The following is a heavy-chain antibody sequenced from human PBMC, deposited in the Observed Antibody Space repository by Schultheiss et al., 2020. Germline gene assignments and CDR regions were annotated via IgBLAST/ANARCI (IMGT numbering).Heavy chain of an antibody. J-gene: IGHJ6*02. V-gene: IGHV4-34*01. D-gene: IGHD6-19*01. CDR1: GGSFSGYY. Sequence: SQTLSLTCAVYGGSFSGYYWSWIRQPPGKGLEWIGEIYHSGSTNYNPSLKSRVTISVDTSKNQFSLKLSSVTAADTAVYYCARQGDSSGWYYYYYYGMDVWGQGTTVTVSS. CDR2: IYHSGST. CDR3: ARQGDSSGWYYYYYYGMDV.